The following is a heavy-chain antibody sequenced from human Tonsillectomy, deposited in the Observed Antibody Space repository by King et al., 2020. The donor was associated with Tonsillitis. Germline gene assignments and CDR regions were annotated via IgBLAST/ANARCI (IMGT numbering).Heavy chain of an antibody. V-gene: IGHV4-34*01. CDR3: ASPNYSYGYDY. D-gene: IGHD5-18*01. CDR1: GGSFSGYY. J-gene: IGHJ4*02. CDR2: INHSGST. Sequence: VQLQQWGAGLLKPSETLSLTCAVYGGSFSGYYWSWIRQPPGKGLEWIGEINHSGSTNYNPSLKSRVTISVDTSKNQFSLKLSSVTAADTAVYYCASPNYSYGYDYWGQGTLVTVSS.